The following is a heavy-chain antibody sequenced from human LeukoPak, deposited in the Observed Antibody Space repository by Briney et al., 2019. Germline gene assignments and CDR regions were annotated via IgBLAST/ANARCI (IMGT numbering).Heavy chain of an antibody. Sequence: PGGSLRLSCAASGFTFSSYRMNWVRQAPGKGLEWVAFIWPDGSNKLYGDSVKGRFTISRDNSKNTVYLQMNSLRAEDTAVYYCARDYCRTTSCLESWGQGTLVTVSS. J-gene: IGHJ4*02. CDR1: GFTFSSYR. CDR3: ARDYCRTTSCLES. CDR2: IWPDGSNK. D-gene: IGHD2-2*01. V-gene: IGHV3-33*08.